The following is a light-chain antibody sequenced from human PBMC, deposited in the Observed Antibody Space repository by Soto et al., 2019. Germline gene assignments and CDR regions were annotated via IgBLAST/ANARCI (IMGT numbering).Light chain of an antibody. CDR2: RNN. V-gene: IGLV1-47*01. Sequence: QSVLTQPPSASGTPGQRGTISCSGSSSNIGSNYVYWYQPLPGTAPKLLIYRNNQRPSGVPDRFSGSKSGTSASLAISGLRSEDEADYYCAAWDDSLSGWVVGGGTKVTV. CDR3: AAWDDSLSGWV. J-gene: IGLJ3*02. CDR1: SSNIGSNY.